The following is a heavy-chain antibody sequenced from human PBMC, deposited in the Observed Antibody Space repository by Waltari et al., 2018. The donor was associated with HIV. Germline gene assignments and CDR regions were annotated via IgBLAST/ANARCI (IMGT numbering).Heavy chain of an antibody. CDR2: IYYSGST. CDR1: GGSISSSSYY. Sequence: QLQLQESGPGLVKPSETLSLTCTVSGGSISSSSYYWGWIRQPPGTGLEWIGSIYYSGSTYYNPSLKSRVTISVDTSKNQFSLKLSSVTAADTAVYYCAITGIQLWLRATTVWTAHTGYYGMDVWGQGTTVTVSS. CDR3: AITGIQLWLRATTVWTAHTGYYGMDV. D-gene: IGHD5-18*01. J-gene: IGHJ6*02. V-gene: IGHV4-39*01.